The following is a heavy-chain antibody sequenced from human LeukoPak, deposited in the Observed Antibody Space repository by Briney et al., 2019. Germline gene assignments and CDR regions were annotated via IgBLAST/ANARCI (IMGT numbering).Heavy chain of an antibody. J-gene: IGHJ6*03. D-gene: IGHD3-3*01. CDR2: IIPIFGTA. CDR3: ARGPRSGYTPYYYYMDV. Sequence: SVKVSCKASGGTFSSYAISWVRQAPGQGLEWMGGIIPIFGTANYAQKLQGRVTITTDESTSTAYMELSSLRSEDTAVYYCARGPRSGYTPYYYYMDVWGKGTTVTVSS. V-gene: IGHV1-69*05. CDR1: GGTFSSYA.